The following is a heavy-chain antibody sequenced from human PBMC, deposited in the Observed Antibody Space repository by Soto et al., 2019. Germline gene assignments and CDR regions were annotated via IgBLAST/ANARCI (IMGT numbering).Heavy chain of an antibody. V-gene: IGHV3-9*01. J-gene: IGHJ4*02. CDR1: GFTFDDYA. Sequence: EVQLVESGGGLVQPGRSLRLPCAATGFTFDDYAMHWVRQAPGKGLEWVSGITWNSGSIGYADSVKGRFTISRDNAKNSLYLQMNSLRTEDTALYYCAKGRPGACHWNYFDYWGQGTLVTVSS. CDR3: AKGRPGACHWNYFDY. D-gene: IGHD1-1*01. CDR2: ITWNSGSI.